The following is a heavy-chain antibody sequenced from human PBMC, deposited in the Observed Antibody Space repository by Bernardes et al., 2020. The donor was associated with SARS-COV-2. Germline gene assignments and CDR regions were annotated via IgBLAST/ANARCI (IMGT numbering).Heavy chain of an antibody. CDR3: ARGTEGTYDYVWGSYLVYYGMDV. D-gene: IGHD3-16*02. CDR2: ISAYNGNT. J-gene: IGHJ6*02. V-gene: IGHV1-18*01. CDR1: GYTFTSYG. Sequence: ASVKVSCKASGYTFTSYGISWVRQAPGQGLEWMGWISAYNGNTNYAQKLQGRVTMTTDTSTSTAYMELRSLRSDDTAMYYCARGTEGTYDYVWGSYLVYYGMDVWRQGTTVTVSS.